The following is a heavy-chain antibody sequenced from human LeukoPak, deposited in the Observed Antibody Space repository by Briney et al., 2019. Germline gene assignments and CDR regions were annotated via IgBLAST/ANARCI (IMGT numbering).Heavy chain of an antibody. CDR2: IYYSGST. J-gene: IGHJ3*02. D-gene: IGHD2/OR15-2a*01. CDR1: GGSISSSSYY. V-gene: IGHV4-39*01. CDR3: ANQEYDAFDI. Sequence: PSETLSLTCTVSGGSISSSSYYWGWIRQPPGTGLEWIGSIYYSGSTYYNPSLKSRVTISVATSKNQFSLKLSSVTAADTAVYYCANQEYDAFDIWGQGTMVTVSS.